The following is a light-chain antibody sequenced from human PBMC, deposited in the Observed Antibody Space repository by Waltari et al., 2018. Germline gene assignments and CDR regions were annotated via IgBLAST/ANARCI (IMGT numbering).Light chain of an antibody. CDR2: WAF. CDR1: QRVLYSPNNKNS. CDR3: LQYYSSPPVYT. Sequence: DIGMTQSPDSLAVSLGERATINCKTIQRVLYSPNNKNSLAWHQRKPAQPPKLRIYWAFTRESGVPDRFRGSGSGTEFTLTISSLQAEDVAVYYCLQYYSSPPVYTFGPGTKLEIK. V-gene: IGKV4-1*01. J-gene: IGKJ2*01.